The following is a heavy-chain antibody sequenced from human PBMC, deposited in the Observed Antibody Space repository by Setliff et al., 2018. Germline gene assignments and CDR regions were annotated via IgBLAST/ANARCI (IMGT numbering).Heavy chain of an antibody. Sequence: GGSLRLSCAASGFIVSSNYMSWVRQAPGKGLEWVSVIYSGDTTYYADSVKGRFTISRDNAKNSLYLQMNSLRAEDTALYYCAKIAGGGFATGAFDIWGQGTMVT. CDR1: GFIVSSNY. CDR2: IYSGDTT. J-gene: IGHJ3*02. D-gene: IGHD3-16*01. CDR3: AKIAGGGFATGAFDI. V-gene: IGHV3-53*05.